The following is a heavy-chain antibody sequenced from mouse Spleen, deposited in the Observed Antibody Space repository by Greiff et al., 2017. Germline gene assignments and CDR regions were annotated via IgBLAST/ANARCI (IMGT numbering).Heavy chain of an antibody. CDR2: IDPETGGT. V-gene: IGHV1-15*01. J-gene: IGHJ3*01. Sequence: VKLQESGAELVRPGASVTLSCKASGYTFTDYEMHWVKQTPVHGLEWIGAIDPETGGTAYNQKFKGKAILTADKSSSTAYMELRSLTSEDSAVYYCTRTGGNSWFAYWGQGTLVTVSA. D-gene: IGHD2-1*01. CDR3: TRTGGNSWFAY. CDR1: GYTFTDYE.